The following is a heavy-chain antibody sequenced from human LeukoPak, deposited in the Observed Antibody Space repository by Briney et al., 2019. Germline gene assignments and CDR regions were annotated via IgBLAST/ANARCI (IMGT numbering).Heavy chain of an antibody. D-gene: IGHD6-19*01. J-gene: IGHJ4*02. CDR1: GFTFSTYS. Sequence: PGGSLRLSCAASGFTFSTYSMTWVRQAPGKGLEWVSPISGSGDTTYYADSVKGRFTISRDNSKNSLYLQMNSLTVEDTAVYYCAKGSAVPDLHFDYWGQGTLVTVSS. CDR2: ISGSGDTT. V-gene: IGHV3-23*01. CDR3: AKGSAVPDLHFDY.